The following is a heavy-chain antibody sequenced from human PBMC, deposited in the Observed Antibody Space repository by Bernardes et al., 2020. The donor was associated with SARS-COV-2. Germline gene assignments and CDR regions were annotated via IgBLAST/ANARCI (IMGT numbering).Heavy chain of an antibody. D-gene: IGHD3-3*01. CDR3: ARLLTGAIFGVVIMS. CDR1: GGSISSSSYY. Sequence: SETLSLTCTVSGGSISSSSYYWGWIRQPPGKGLEWIGSIYYSGSTYYNPSLKSRVTISVDTSKNQFSLKLSSVTAADTAVYYCARLLTGAIFGVVIMSWGQGTLVTVSS. CDR2: IYYSGST. J-gene: IGHJ4*02. V-gene: IGHV4-39*01.